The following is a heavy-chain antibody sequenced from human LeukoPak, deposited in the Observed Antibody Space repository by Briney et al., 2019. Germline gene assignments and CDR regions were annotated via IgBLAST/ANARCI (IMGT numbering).Heavy chain of an antibody. Sequence: RASVKVSCKASGYTFTGYYMHWVRQAPGQGLEWMGWINPNSGGTNYAQKFQGRVTMTRDTSISTAYMELSRLRSDDTAVYYCARDCAEAGYPSLFDPWGQGTLVTVSS. CDR3: ARDCAEAGYPSLFDP. J-gene: IGHJ5*02. CDR2: INPNSGGT. V-gene: IGHV1-2*02. D-gene: IGHD1-1*01. CDR1: GYTFTGYY.